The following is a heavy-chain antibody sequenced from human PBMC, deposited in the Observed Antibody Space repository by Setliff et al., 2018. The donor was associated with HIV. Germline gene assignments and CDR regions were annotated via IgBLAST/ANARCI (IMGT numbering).Heavy chain of an antibody. J-gene: IGHJ4*02. V-gene: IGHV3-7*01. CDR2: INQNGREK. D-gene: IGHD3-22*01. Sequence: LRLSCAASGFDFNNYWMSWVRQAPGKGLEWVANINQNGREKYYVDSVKGRFTISRDNAKDSLYLQMNSLRGEDTAVYYCAGSRGYFVKAEWGQGTLVTVSS. CDR1: GFDFNNYW. CDR3: AGSRGYFVKAE.